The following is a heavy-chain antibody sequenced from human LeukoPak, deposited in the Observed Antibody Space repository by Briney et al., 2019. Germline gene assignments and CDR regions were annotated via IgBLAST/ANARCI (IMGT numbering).Heavy chain of an antibody. D-gene: IGHD2-15*01. CDR3: ARDCSGRNWARDFDY. Sequence: GKSLRLSCAASGFTFSGYPIHWVRQAPGKGLEWVAVISYDGSNKYYADSVKGRFTMSRDNDKNSMYLQMNSLRAEDTAVYYCARDCSGRNWARDFDYWGQGTLVTVSS. CDR2: ISYDGSNK. CDR1: GFTFSGYP. V-gene: IGHV3-30-3*01. J-gene: IGHJ4*02.